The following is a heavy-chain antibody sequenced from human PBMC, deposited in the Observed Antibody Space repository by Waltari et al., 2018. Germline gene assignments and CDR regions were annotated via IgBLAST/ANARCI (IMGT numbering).Heavy chain of an antibody. D-gene: IGHD2-15*01. CDR3: ARRLVVAGTLDVFDL. Sequence: EAQLVESGGDLIQPGGSLRLSCAASGFTVNSNYINWVRQSPGKGLEWVSVVYVTGNTDYADSVKGRFTTSRDNSKNTVYLQMDSLRVEDTAMYYCARRLVVAGTLDVFDLWGQGTRVIVSS. J-gene: IGHJ3*01. CDR1: GFTVNSNY. CDR2: VYVTGNT. V-gene: IGHV3-53*03.